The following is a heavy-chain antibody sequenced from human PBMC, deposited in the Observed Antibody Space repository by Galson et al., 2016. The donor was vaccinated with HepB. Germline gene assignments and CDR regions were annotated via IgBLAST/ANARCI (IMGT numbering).Heavy chain of an antibody. CDR1: GFTFSTYS. J-gene: IGHJ6*02. Sequence: SLRLSCAVSGFTFSTYSMNWVRQAPGKGLEWVSYIGSGSTTIYYADSVKGRFTISRDNAKNSLYLQMNSLRDDDTAVDYCARDGGQQVVRWERLRKVYYYYPMDVWGQGTTVTVSS. V-gene: IGHV3-48*02. D-gene: IGHD6-13*01. CDR2: IGSGSTTI. CDR3: ARDGGQQVVRWERLRKVYYYYPMDV.